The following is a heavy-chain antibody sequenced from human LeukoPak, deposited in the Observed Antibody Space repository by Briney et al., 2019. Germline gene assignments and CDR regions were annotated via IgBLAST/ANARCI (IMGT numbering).Heavy chain of an antibody. CDR3: VRNLSSGRPAFDI. Sequence: SETPSLTSAVSGGSINSYYWSRSWQPPGEGPEGIGYIYYSGSTNYNPPLKRRLTISVDTSNNKFSLKLTSLTAADTAVYYCVRNLSSGRPAFDIWGQGTMVTVSS. V-gene: IGHV4-59*08. CDR2: IYYSGST. CDR1: GGSINSYY. J-gene: IGHJ3*02. D-gene: IGHD6-6*01.